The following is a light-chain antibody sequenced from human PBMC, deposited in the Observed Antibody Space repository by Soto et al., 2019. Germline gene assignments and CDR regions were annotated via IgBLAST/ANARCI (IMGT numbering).Light chain of an antibody. Sequence: QSVLTQPASVSGSPGQSITISCSGSSSDIGAYDYVSWYQQHPGKAPKLLIYEVTSRPSGVSHRFSGSKSGNPASLSISGLQLEDDADYYCSSYTSTSTPLIFGGGTKVTVL. CDR1: SSDIGAYDY. CDR3: SSYTSTSTPLI. J-gene: IGLJ2*01. CDR2: EVT. V-gene: IGLV2-14*01.